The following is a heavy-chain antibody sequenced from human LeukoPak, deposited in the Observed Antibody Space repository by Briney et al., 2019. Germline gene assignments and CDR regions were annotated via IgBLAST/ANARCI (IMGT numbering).Heavy chain of an antibody. CDR1: GFTFSSYA. V-gene: IGHV3-30*04. CDR2: ISYDGSNK. D-gene: IGHD5-18*01. J-gene: IGHJ4*02. CDR3: ARDNGYGPSLFFDY. Sequence: GGSLRLSCAASGFTFSSYAMHWVRQAPGKGLEWVAVISYDGSNKYYADSVKGRFTISRDNSKNTLYLHMNSLRAEDTAVYYCARDNGYGPSLFFDYWGQGTLVTVSS.